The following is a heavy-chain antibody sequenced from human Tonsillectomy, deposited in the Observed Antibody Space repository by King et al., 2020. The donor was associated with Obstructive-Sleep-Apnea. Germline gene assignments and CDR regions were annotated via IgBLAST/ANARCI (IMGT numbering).Heavy chain of an antibody. CDR3: ARQEDDILTGYFGPRPWYFDL. D-gene: IGHD3-9*01. V-gene: IGHV4-59*08. CDR2: IYYSGST. J-gene: IGHJ2*01. CDR1: GGSISSYY. Sequence: LQLQESGPGLVKPSETLSLTCTVSGGSISSYYWSWIRQPPGKGLEWIGYIYYSGSTNYNPSLKSRVTISVDTSKNQFSLKLSSVTAADTAVYYCARQEDDILTGYFGPRPWYFDLWGRGTLVTVSS.